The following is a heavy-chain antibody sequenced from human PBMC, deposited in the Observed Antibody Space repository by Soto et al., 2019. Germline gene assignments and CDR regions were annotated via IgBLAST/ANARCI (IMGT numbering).Heavy chain of an antibody. Sequence: SETLSLTCAVYGGSFSGYYWSWIRQPPGEGLEWIGEINHSGSTNYNPSLKSRVTISVDTSKNQFSLKLSSVTAADTAVYYCARTPSGYYLGQDYWGQGTLVTVSS. CDR3: ARTPSGYYLGQDY. J-gene: IGHJ4*02. V-gene: IGHV4-34*01. CDR2: INHSGST. D-gene: IGHD3-22*01. CDR1: GGSFSGYY.